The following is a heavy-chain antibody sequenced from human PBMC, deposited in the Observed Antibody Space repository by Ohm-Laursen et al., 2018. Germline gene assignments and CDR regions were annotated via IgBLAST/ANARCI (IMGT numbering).Heavy chain of an antibody. J-gene: IGHJ4*02. CDR2: MNPNSGNT. V-gene: IGHV1-8*01. Sequence: ASVKVSCKSSGYTFTSYDINWVRQATGQGLEWMGWMNPNSGNTGYAQKFQGRVTMIRNTSISTAYMELSSLRSEDTAVYYCARRSGRARPVVDFDYWGQGTLVTVSS. CDR1: GYTFTSYD. CDR3: ARRSGRARPVVDFDY. D-gene: IGHD2-15*01.